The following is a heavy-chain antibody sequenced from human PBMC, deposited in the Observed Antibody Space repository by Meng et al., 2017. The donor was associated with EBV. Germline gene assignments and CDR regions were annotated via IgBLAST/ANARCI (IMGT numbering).Heavy chain of an antibody. V-gene: IGHV3-74*01. CDR3: SRDLAGPFDD. CDR2: TNEDGGIT. CDR1: VFTFSRFW. J-gene: IGHJ4*02. Sequence: VQLVGAGGGPGRPGGSLRLSCAVSVFTFSRFWMHWVRQVPGKGLVWVARTNEDGGITNYADSVKGRFIISRDNTRNTLYLQMNSLRDEDTAVYFCSRDLAGPFDDWGQGTLVTVSS.